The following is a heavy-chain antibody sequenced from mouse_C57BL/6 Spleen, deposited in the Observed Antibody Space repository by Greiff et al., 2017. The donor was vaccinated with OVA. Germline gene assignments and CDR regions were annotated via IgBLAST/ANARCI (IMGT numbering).Heavy chain of an antibody. Sequence: QVQLQQSGAELVRPGASVKLSCKASGYTFTDYYINWVKQRPGQGLEWIARIYPGSGNTYYNEKFKGKATLTAETSSSTAYMQLSSLTSEDSAVYFCAREGGSSYMDAMDYWGQGTSVTVSS. CDR1: GYTFTDYY. V-gene: IGHV1-76*01. CDR2: IYPGSGNT. CDR3: AREGGSSYMDAMDY. D-gene: IGHD1-1*01. J-gene: IGHJ4*01.